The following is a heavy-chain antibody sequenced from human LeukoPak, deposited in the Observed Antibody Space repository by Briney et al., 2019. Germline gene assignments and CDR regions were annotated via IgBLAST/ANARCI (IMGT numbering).Heavy chain of an antibody. CDR3: AREGGPYYDSSGYYDY. Sequence: PSETLSLTCAVYGGSFSGYYWSWIRQPPGKGLGWIGEINHSGSTNYNPSLKSRVTISVDTSKNQFSLKLSSVTAADTAVYYCAREGGPYYDSSGYYDYWGQGTLVTVSS. J-gene: IGHJ4*02. CDR1: GGSFSGYY. V-gene: IGHV4-34*01. D-gene: IGHD3-22*01. CDR2: INHSGST.